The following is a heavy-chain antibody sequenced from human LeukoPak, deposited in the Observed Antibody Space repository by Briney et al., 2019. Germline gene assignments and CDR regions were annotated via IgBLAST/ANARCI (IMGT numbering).Heavy chain of an antibody. CDR1: GFTFSSYA. Sequence: GGSLRLSCAASGFTFSSYAMHRVRQAPGKGLEWVAVISYDGSNKYYADSVKGRFTISRDNSKNTLYLQMNSLRAEDTAVYYCARDGEAYCSSTSCPYYFDYWGQGTLVTVSS. CDR2: ISYDGSNK. CDR3: ARDGEAYCSSTSCPYYFDY. V-gene: IGHV3-30*04. J-gene: IGHJ4*02. D-gene: IGHD2-2*01.